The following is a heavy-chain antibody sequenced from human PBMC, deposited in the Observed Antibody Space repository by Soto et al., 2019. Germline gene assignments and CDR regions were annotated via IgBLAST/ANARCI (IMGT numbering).Heavy chain of an antibody. J-gene: IGHJ3*02. CDR2: IYYSGST. V-gene: IGHV4-31*03. CDR1: GGSISSGGYY. D-gene: IGHD6-19*01. Sequence: QVQLQESGPGLVKPSQTLSLTCTVSGGSISSGGYYWSWIRQHPGKGLEWIGYIYYSGSTYYNPALKSRVTISVDTSKNQCSLKLSSVTAADTAVYYCARDSIAVARLGAFVIWGQGTMVTVSS. CDR3: ARDSIAVARLGAFVI.